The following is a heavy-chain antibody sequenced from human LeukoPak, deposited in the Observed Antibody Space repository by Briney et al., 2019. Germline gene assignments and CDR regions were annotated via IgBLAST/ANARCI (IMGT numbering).Heavy chain of an antibody. V-gene: IGHV4-39*02. CDR1: GGSISSTTYY. Sequence: PSEILSLTCTVSGGSISSTTYYWGWIRQPSGKGLEWIGTIYYSGTTYYNPSLKSRVTISVDTSKNQFSLELSSMTAADTAVYYCARGPTLKYFHHWGQGTLVSVSS. J-gene: IGHJ1*01. CDR2: IYYSGTT. CDR3: ARGPTLKYFHH.